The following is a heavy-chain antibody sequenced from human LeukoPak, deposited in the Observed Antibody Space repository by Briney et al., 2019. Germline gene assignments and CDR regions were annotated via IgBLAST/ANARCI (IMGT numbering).Heavy chain of an antibody. CDR1: GFTFSTYG. CDR2: ISSSSSTI. J-gene: IGHJ4*02. Sequence: GGSLRLSCAASGFTFSTYGMHWVRQAPGKGLEWVSSISSSSSTIYYADSVKGRFTISRDNAKNSLYLQMNSLRAEDTAVYYCAKKRVAVAGTHYFDYWGQGTLVTVSS. V-gene: IGHV3-48*01. CDR3: AKKRVAVAGTHYFDY. D-gene: IGHD6-19*01.